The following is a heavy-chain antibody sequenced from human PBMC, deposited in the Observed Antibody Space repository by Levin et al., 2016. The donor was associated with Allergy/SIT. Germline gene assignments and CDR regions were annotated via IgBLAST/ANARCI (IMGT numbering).Heavy chain of an antibody. CDR2: ISGSAGST. Sequence: GESLKISCAASGFTFSSYAMSWVRQAPGKGLEWVSAISGSAGSTYYADSVKGRFTISRDNSKSTLFLQMNSLRAEDTAVYYCAKAMGSSSSNWFDPWGQGTLVTVSS. CDR1: GFTFSSYA. J-gene: IGHJ5*02. D-gene: IGHD6-13*01. V-gene: IGHV3-23*01. CDR3: AKAMGSSSSNWFDP.